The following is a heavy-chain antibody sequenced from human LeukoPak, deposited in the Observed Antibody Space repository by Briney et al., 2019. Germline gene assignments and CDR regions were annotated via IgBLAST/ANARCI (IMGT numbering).Heavy chain of an antibody. J-gene: IGHJ5*02. V-gene: IGHV1-8*01. CDR1: GYTSTSYD. D-gene: IGHD3-3*01. CDR3: ARGRFLETNWFDP. Sequence: GASVKVSCKASGYTSTSYDINWVRQATGQGLEWMGWMNPNSGNTGYAQKFQGRVTMTRNTSISTAYMELSSLRSEDTAVYYCARGRFLETNWFDPWGQGTLVTVSS. CDR2: MNPNSGNT.